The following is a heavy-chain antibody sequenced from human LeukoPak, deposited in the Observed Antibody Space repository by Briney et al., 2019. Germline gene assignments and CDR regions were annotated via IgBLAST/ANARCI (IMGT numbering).Heavy chain of an antibody. V-gene: IGHV4-4*02. CDR2: IYHSGST. J-gene: IGHJ6*02. CDR3: ASTHYDFWSGQYYCYGLDV. Sequence: PSGTLSLTCAVSAGSISSSNWWSWDRQPPGKGLEWIGEIYHSGSTNYNPSLKSRVTISVDKSKNQFSLKLSSVTAADTAVYYCASTHYDFWSGQYYCYGLDVWGQGTTVTVSS. D-gene: IGHD3-3*01. CDR1: AGSISSSNW.